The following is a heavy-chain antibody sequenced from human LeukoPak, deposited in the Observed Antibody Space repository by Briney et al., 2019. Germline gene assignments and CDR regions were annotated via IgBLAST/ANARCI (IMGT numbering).Heavy chain of an antibody. J-gene: IGHJ4*02. D-gene: IGHD2-2*01. V-gene: IGHV1-46*01. CDR1: GYRFTSYD. Sequence: ASVKVSCKASGYRFTSYDMHWVRQAPGQGLEWMGIINPSGGSTSYAQRFQGRVAMTRDTSTTAVYMEVNSLTSEDTAVYFCARDGPTAAPFDYWGQGTLVTVSS. CDR3: ARDGPTAAPFDY. CDR2: INPSGGST.